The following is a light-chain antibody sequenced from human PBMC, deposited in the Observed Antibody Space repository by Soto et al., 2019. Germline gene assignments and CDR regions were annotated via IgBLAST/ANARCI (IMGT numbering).Light chain of an antibody. CDR1: QSVSSSY. V-gene: IGKV3-20*01. CDR3: QQYGSSPLT. J-gene: IGKJ4*01. CDR2: GAS. Sequence: EIVLTQSPGTLSLSPGERATLSCRASQSVSSSYLAWYQQKPGQAPRLLIYGASSRATGIPGRFRGRGSGSVFTLTISGQEPEEVAVYYCQQYGSSPLTVGGGTKVEIK.